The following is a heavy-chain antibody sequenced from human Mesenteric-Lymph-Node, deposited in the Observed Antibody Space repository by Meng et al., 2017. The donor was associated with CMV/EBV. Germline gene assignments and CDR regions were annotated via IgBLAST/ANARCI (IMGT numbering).Heavy chain of an antibody. CDR3: AKDLGYCSSTSCYPGD. Sequence: GESLKISCAASGFTFSSYAMHWVRQAPGKGLEWVAVISYDGSNKYYADSVKGRFTISRDNSKNTLYLQMNSLRPEDTAVYYCAKDLGYCSSTSCYPGDWGQGSLVTVSS. D-gene: IGHD2-2*01. CDR1: GFTFSSYA. CDR2: ISYDGSNK. V-gene: IGHV3-30-3*02. J-gene: IGHJ4*02.